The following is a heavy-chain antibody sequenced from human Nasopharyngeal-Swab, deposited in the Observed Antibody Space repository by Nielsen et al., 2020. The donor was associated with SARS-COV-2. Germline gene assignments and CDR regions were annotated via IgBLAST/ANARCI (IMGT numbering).Heavy chain of an antibody. D-gene: IGHD3-10*01. V-gene: IGHV4-59*12. J-gene: IGHJ5*02. CDR2: IYYGGST. CDR3: ARERDYYYGSGSYPPDP. Sequence: PGKGLEWIGYIYYGGSTNYNPSLKSRVTISVDTSKNQFSLKLSSVTAADTAVYYCARERDYYYGSGSYPPDPWGQGTLVTVSS.